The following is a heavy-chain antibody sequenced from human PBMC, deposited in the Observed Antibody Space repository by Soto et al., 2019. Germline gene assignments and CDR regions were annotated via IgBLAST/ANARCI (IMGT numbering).Heavy chain of an antibody. V-gene: IGHV4-39*02. CDR1: GGSISSSSYY. Sequence: SETLSLTCTVSGGSISSSSYYWGWIRQPPGKGLEWIGSIYYSGSTYYNPSLKSRVTISVDTSKNQFSLQLNSVTPEDTAVYYCARDTNRENGDYTRGYYYYGMDVWGQGTTVTVSS. CDR2: IYYSGST. CDR3: ARDTNRENGDYTRGYYYYGMDV. J-gene: IGHJ6*02. D-gene: IGHD4-17*01.